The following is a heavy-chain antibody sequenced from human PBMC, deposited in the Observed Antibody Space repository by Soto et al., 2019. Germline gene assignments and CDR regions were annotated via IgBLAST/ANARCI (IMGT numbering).Heavy chain of an antibody. CDR2: ISFDGNII. J-gene: IGHJ4*02. Sequence: SLRLSCAASDFSFSSYAMHWIRQAPGKGLEWLAVISFDGNIIQYADSVKGRFIISRDNSKNTLYLQMNSLRGDDTAVYYCARTFDTITYYFDYWGQGTLVTVSS. CDR3: ARTFDTITYYFDY. D-gene: IGHD3-9*01. V-gene: IGHV3-30-3*01. CDR1: DFSFSSYA.